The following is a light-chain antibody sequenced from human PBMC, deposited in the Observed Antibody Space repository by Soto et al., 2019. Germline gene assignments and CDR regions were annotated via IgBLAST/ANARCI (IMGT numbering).Light chain of an antibody. CDR2: GNS. V-gene: IGLV1-40*01. J-gene: IGLJ2*01. Sequence: QAVVTKPPSVSGAPGQRVTISCTGSSSNIGAGYDVHWYQQLPGTAPKLLISGNSNRPSGVPDRFSGSKSGTSASLAITGLQAEDEADYYCQSYDSSLSVSVVFGGGTKLTVL. CDR1: SSNIGAGYD. CDR3: QSYDSSLSVSVV.